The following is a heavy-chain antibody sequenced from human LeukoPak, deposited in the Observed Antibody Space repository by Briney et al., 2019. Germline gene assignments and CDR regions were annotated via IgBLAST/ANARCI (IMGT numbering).Heavy chain of an antibody. Sequence: SETLSLTCTVSGGSISSYYWSWIRQPPGKGLEWIGYIYYSGSTNYNPSLKSRVTISVDTSKNQFSLKLSSVTAADTAVYYCARGSYVWGSYRRYDYWGQGTLVTVSS. V-gene: IGHV4-59*12. J-gene: IGHJ4*02. D-gene: IGHD3-16*02. CDR1: GGSISSYY. CDR3: ARGSYVWGSYRRYDY. CDR2: IYYSGST.